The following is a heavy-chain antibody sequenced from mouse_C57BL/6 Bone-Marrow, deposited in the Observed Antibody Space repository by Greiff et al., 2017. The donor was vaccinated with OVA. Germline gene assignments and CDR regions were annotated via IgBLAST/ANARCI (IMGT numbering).Heavy chain of an antibody. Sequence: QVQLQQSGAELVMPGASVKLSCKASGYTFTSYWMHWVKQRPGQGLEWIGEIDPSDSYTKYNQKFKGKSTLTVDKSSSTAYMQLSSLTSEDSAVYYCALYDGYYEAYWGQGTLVTVSA. CDR3: ALYDGYYEAY. CDR1: GYTFTSYW. CDR2: IDPSDSYT. V-gene: IGHV1-69*01. J-gene: IGHJ3*01. D-gene: IGHD2-3*01.